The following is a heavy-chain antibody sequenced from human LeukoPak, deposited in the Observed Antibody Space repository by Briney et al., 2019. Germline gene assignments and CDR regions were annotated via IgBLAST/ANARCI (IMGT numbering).Heavy chain of an antibody. V-gene: IGHV4-39*01. J-gene: IGHJ5*02. Sequence: NSSETLSLTCTVSGGSISSYYWGWIRQPPGKGLEWIGSIYYSGSTYYNPSLKSRVTISVDTSMNQFSLKLSSVTAADTAVYYCARMAITMIGPGEFDPWGQGTLVTVSS. CDR1: GGSISSYY. CDR2: IYYSGST. D-gene: IGHD3-22*01. CDR3: ARMAITMIGPGEFDP.